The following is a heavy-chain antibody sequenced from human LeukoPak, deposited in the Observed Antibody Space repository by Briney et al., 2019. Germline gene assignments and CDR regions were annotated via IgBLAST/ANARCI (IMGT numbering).Heavy chain of an antibody. CDR3: ARGWRPPRSDFAFDI. CDR1: GDSISSGDYY. Sequence: SETLSLTCSVSGDSISSGDYYWSWIRQPAGKGLEWIGRFYTSGSTNYNPSLKSRVTISVDTSKNQFSLNLNSVTAADTAVYYCARGWRPPRSDFAFDIWGQGTMVTVSS. J-gene: IGHJ3*02. V-gene: IGHV4-61*02. CDR2: FYTSGST. D-gene: IGHD1-14*01.